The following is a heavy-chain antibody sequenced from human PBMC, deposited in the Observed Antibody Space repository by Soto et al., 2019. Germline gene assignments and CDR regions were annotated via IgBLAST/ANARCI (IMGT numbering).Heavy chain of an antibody. CDR3: AKYPPYPFTANWVHP. Sequence: GWSLRLSCAASGFNFNTFAMSWIRQAPGKGLEWVSHISSSGGSRDYADSVRGRFTISRDNSKNVLFLQMNSLRADDTATYYCAKYPPYPFTANWVHPWCMGT. CDR1: GFNFNTFA. CDR2: ISSSGGSR. J-gene: IGHJ5*02. V-gene: IGHV3-23*01.